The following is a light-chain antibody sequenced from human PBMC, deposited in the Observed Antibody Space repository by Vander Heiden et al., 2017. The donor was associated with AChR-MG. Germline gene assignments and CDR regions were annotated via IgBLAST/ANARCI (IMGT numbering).Light chain of an antibody. Sequence: QSMLTQPPSVSGAPGQRVTISCTGSSSNIGAGFDVHWYQLLPGTAPKLRIYGNNNRPSGVPDRFSGSKSGTSASLAITGLQAEDEADYFCHSFDNDRSGWIFGGGTKVTVL. CDR3: HSFDNDRSGWI. V-gene: IGLV1-40*01. CDR2: GNN. J-gene: IGLJ2*01. CDR1: SSNIGAGFD.